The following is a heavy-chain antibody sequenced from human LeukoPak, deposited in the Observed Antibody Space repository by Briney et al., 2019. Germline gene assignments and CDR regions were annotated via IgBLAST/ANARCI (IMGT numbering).Heavy chain of an antibody. J-gene: IGHJ4*02. CDR1: GFTFSSYG. CDR2: IRYDGNNK. D-gene: IGHD2-8*02. CDR3: AKTTGFYSGPGLE. V-gene: IGHV3-30*02. Sequence: GGSLGLSCAASGFTFSSYGMHWVRQAPGKGLEWVAFIRYDGNNKYYADSVKGRFIISRDNSKNTLYLQMNSLRAEDTAVYYCAKTTGFYSGPGLEWGQGTLVTVSS.